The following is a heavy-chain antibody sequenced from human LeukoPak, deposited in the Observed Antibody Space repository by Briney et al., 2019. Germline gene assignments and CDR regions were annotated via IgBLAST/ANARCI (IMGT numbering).Heavy chain of an antibody. J-gene: IGHJ2*01. Sequence: GGSLRLSCAASGFTFSSYAMSWVRQAPGKGLEWVSAISGSGGSTYYADSVKGRFTISRDNSKNTLYLQMNSLRAEGTAVYYCAKEWGTTVVTHWYFDPWGRGTLVTVSS. V-gene: IGHV3-23*01. CDR1: GFTFSSYA. CDR3: AKEWGTTVVTHWYFDP. CDR2: ISGSGGST. D-gene: IGHD4-23*01.